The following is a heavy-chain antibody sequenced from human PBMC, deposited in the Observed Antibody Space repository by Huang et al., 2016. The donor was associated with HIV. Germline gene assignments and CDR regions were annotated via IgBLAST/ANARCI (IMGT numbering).Heavy chain of an antibody. CDR1: GGSIRSDNYY. V-gene: IGHV4-39*01. Sequence: QLQLQESGPGLVKPSETLSLTCTVSGGSIRSDNYYWGWLRQPPGKGLEWIGSIYYSGSTYYNPSLKMRVTITVDTSKNQFSLKMRSVTAADTAVYYCARLPGSITMIRGVITDPYWGQGTLVTVSS. D-gene: IGHD3-10*01. CDR3: ARLPGSITMIRGVITDPY. CDR2: IYYSGST. J-gene: IGHJ4*02.